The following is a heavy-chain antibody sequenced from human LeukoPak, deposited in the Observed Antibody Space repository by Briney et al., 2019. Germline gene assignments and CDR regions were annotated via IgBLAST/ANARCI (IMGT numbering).Heavy chain of an antibody. J-gene: IGHJ4*02. D-gene: IGHD4/OR15-4a*01. CDR1: GGSFSGYY. Sequence: SETLSLTCAVYGGSFSGYYWCWIRQPPGKGLEWIGEVNYSGSTSYNPSLKSRVTVSVDAAKNQISLQLSSVTAADRAMYYCARGCPNALDYYYLDYWRQGTLVTVSS. CDR2: VNYSGST. V-gene: IGHV4-34*01. CDR3: ARGCPNALDYYYLDY.